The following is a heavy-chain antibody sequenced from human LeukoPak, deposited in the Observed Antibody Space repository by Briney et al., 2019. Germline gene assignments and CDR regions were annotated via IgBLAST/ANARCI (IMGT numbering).Heavy chain of an antibody. CDR3: ARSLKKYYYDSSGYPGRY. D-gene: IGHD3-22*01. J-gene: IGHJ4*02. CDR2: IYYSGTS. CDR1: GGSVSSGSYY. Sequence: SETLSLTCTVSGGSVSSGSYYWSWIRQLPGKGLEWIGYIYYSGTSKYKASLTSRVTISVDTSKNQFSLKLNSVTAADTAVYYCARSLKKYYYDSSGYPGRYWGQGTLVTVSS. V-gene: IGHV4-61*01.